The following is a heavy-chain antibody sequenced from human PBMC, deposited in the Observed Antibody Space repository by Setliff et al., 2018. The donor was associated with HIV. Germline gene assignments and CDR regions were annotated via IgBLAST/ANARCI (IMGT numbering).Heavy chain of an antibody. CDR2: IYPGDSDT. CDR1: GNSLTIYW. Sequence: GESLKISCKGSGNSLTIYWIGWVRQMPGKGLEWMGIIYPGDSDTRDSPSFQGQVTISADKSISTAHLQWSSLKASDTAIYYCARLGDDNSGYYQFWGQGTLVTVSS. CDR3: ARLGDDNSGYYQF. V-gene: IGHV5-51*01. D-gene: IGHD3-22*01. J-gene: IGHJ4*02.